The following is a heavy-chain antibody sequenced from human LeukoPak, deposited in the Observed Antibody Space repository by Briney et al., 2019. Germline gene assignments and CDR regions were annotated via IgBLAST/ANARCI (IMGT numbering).Heavy chain of an antibody. CDR3: ARDRQLTGYYYYYMDV. J-gene: IGHJ6*03. CDR2: ISSSSSTI. CDR1: GFTFSSYS. Sequence: GGSLRLSCAASGFTFSSYSMNWVRPAPGKGWEWVSYISSSSSTIYYADSVKGRFTISTDNAKNSLYLQMNSLRAEDTAVYYCARDRQLTGYYYYYMDVWGKGTTVTVSS. D-gene: IGHD2-2*01. V-gene: IGHV3-48*01.